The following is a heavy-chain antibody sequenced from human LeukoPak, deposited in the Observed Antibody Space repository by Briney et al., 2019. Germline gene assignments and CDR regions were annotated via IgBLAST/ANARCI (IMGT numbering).Heavy chain of an antibody. D-gene: IGHD3-10*01. J-gene: IGHJ4*02. CDR1: GGSISSGSYY. Sequence: RPSQTLSLTCTVSGGSISSGSYYWSWIRQPAGKGLEWIGRIYTSGSTNYNPSLKSRVTISVDTSKNQFSLKLSSVTAADTAVYYCARDQDYYGSGSYGPDYWGQGILVTVSS. CDR3: ARDQDYYGSGSYGPDY. CDR2: IYTSGST. V-gene: IGHV4-61*02.